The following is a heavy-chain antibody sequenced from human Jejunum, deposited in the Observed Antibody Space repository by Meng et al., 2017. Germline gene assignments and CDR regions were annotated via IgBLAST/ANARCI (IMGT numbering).Heavy chain of an antibody. V-gene: IGHV4-4*02. CDR3: ARDLLGPAIAATGWFDP. CDR2: IHHTGNI. CDR1: GASISDNNW. J-gene: IGHJ5*02. D-gene: IGHD6-13*01. Sequence: VHLQDSGPGLVEPSGTLSLTCAVSGASISDNNWWSWVRQAPGKGLEWIGEIHHTGNINYNPSLKSRVTMSLDKPKNQFSLEVTSVTAADTAVYYCARDLLGPAIAATGWFDPWGQGTLVTVSS.